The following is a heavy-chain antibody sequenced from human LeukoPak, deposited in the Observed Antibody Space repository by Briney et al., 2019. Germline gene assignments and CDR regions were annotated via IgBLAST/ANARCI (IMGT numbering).Heavy chain of an antibody. CDR2: IKQDGSEK. CDR3: ARPHPNYYGSGSNLD. V-gene: IGHV3-7*01. J-gene: IGHJ4*02. D-gene: IGHD3-10*01. CDR1: GFTFSTYW. Sequence: GGSLSLSCAASGFTFSTYWMTWVRQAPGKGMEWVANIKQDGSEKYYVDSVKGRFTISRDNAKHSLYLQMNSLRAEDTAVYYCARPHPNYYGSGSNLDWGQGTLVTVSS.